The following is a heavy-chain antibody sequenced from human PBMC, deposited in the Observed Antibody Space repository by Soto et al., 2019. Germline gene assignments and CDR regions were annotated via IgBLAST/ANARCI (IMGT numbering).Heavy chain of an antibody. D-gene: IGHD3-9*01. J-gene: IGHJ6*02. V-gene: IGHV1-18*01. CDR2: ISAYNGNT. CDR3: AREGARLAHTLYYYYGMDV. Sequence: ASVKVSCKASGYTFTSYGISWVRQAPGQGLEWMGWISAYNGNTNYAQKLQGRVTMTTDTSTSTAYMELRSLRSDDTAVYYCAREGARLAHTLYYYYGMDVWGQGTTVTVSS. CDR1: GYTFTSYG.